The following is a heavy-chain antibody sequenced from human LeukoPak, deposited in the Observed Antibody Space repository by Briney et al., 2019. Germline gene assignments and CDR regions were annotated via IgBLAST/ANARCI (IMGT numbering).Heavy chain of an antibody. CDR1: GGSCSGYY. J-gene: IGHJ4*02. Sequence: SETLSLTCAVYGGSCSGYYWSWIRQPPGKGLEWIGEINHSGSTNYNPSLKSRVTISVDTSKNQFSLKLSSVTAADTAVYYCGGRRRWLQLPVYFDYWGQGTLVTVSS. CDR3: GGRRRWLQLPVYFDY. CDR2: INHSGST. D-gene: IGHD5-24*01. V-gene: IGHV4-34*01.